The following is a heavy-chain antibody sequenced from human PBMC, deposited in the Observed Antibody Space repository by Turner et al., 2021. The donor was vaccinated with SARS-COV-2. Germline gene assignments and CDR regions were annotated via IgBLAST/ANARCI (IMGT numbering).Heavy chain of an antibody. J-gene: IGHJ4*02. V-gene: IGHV2-5*02. CDR2: IYWDDYK. Sequence: QITLRESGPTLVIPTQTLTLTCTFSGFAPSTSGVGVAWIRQPPGKALEWLALIYWDDYKRYSPSLKSTLTINKDTSRNQVVLTKTNMNPVDTATYYCAHKVVAATFDYWGQGTLVTVSS. CDR3: AHKVVAATFDY. D-gene: IGHD2-15*01. CDR1: GFAPSTSGVG.